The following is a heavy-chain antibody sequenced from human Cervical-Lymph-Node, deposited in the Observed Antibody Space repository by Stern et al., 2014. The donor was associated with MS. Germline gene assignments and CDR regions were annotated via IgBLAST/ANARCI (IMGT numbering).Heavy chain of an antibody. CDR3: ARDRGSYSDY. V-gene: IGHV1-2*02. CDR2: ISPKTGSA. CDR1: GYTFTAYF. D-gene: IGHD1-26*01. J-gene: IGHJ4*02. Sequence: QVQLVQSGAEVEKPGASVKVSCKASGYTFTAYFMNWVRQAPGQGLEWMGWISPKTGSATYAQKFQDGVTMTRDTSINTGYMEVSSLRSDDTAVYCCARDRGSYSDYWGQGTLVAVSS.